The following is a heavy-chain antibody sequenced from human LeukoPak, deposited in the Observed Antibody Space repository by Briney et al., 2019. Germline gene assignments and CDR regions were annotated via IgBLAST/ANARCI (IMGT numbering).Heavy chain of an antibody. CDR1: GFTLSSYS. CDR2: ISSGSTYI. Sequence: TGGSLRLSCAASGFTLSSYSMNWVRQAPGKGLEWVSSISSGSTYIFYADSLKGRFTVSRDNPKNSLYLQMNSLRAEDTAVYYCARARGEMAATSYFDYWGQGTLVTVSS. CDR3: ARARGEMAATSYFDY. V-gene: IGHV3-21*01. D-gene: IGHD5-24*01. J-gene: IGHJ4*02.